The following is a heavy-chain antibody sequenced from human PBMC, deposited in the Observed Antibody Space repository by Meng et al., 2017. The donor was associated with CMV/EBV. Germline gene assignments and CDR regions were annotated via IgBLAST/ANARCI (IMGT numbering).Heavy chain of an antibody. CDR3: ATDGGLPPYYYGLDV. V-gene: IGHV3-13*03. Sequence: GGSLRLSCAACGFTFSSYDMHWVRQATGKGLEWVSAIGTAGDTYYPGSVKGQFTISRDNSKNTLYLQMSSLRAEDTAVYYCATDGGLPPYYYGLDVWGQGTTVTVSS. CDR1: GFTFSSYD. J-gene: IGHJ6*02. D-gene: IGHD3-16*01. CDR2: IGTAGDT.